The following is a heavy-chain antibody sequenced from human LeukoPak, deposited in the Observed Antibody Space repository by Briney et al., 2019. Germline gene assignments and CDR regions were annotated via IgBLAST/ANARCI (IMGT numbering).Heavy chain of an antibody. CDR1: GSTFSRYA. D-gene: IGHD2-21*01. CDR3: AKGPGAYGFDP. J-gene: IGHJ5*02. V-gene: IGHV3-23*01. Sequence: GGSLRLSCAASGSTFSRYAMSWVRQAPGKGLEWVSAISGSGGSTYYADSVKGRFTISRDNSKNTLYLQMNSLRAEDTAVYYCAKGPGAYGFDPWGQGTRVTVSS. CDR2: ISGSGGST.